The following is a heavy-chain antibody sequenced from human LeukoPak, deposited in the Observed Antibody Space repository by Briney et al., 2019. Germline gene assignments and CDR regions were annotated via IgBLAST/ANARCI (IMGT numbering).Heavy chain of an antibody. V-gene: IGHV4-39*07. D-gene: IGHD3-22*01. CDR1: GGSISSSSYY. CDR2: IYYSGST. CDR3: ARVRDSSGYYSAGVDH. Sequence: KTSETLSLTCTVSGGSISSSSYYWGWIRQPPGKGLEWIGSIYYSGSTYYNPSLKSRVTIPVDTSKNQFSLKLSSVTAADTAVYYCARVRDSSGYYSAGVDHWGQGTLVTVSS. J-gene: IGHJ4*02.